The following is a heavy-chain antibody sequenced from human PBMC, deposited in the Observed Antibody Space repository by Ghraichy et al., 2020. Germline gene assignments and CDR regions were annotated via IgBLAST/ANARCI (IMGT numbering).Heavy chain of an antibody. CDR3: ARSLSGLDSGDS. Sequence: SETLSLTCTVFGSSVGSHYWSWIRQPPGKGLEWIGDMSYIGSTNYNHSLKSRLTLSLDTSKNQFSLRLTYVTAADTGVYYCARSLSGLDSGDSWGQGILVTVSS. CDR2: MSYIGST. V-gene: IGHV4-59*02. CDR1: GSSVGSHY. J-gene: IGHJ4*02. D-gene: IGHD5-12*01.